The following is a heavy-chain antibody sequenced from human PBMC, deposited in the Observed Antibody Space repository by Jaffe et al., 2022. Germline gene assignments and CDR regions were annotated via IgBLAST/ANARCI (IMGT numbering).Heavy chain of an antibody. Sequence: EVQLVESGGGLVQPGRSLRLSCTASGFTFGDYAMSWFRQAPGKGLEWVGFIRSKAYGGTTEYAASVKGRFTISRDDSKSIAYLQMNSLKTEDTAVYYCTRELKMYALYYFDYWGQGTLVTVSS. D-gene: IGHD2-8*01. V-gene: IGHV3-49*03. J-gene: IGHJ4*02. CDR3: TRELKMYALYYFDY. CDR1: GFTFGDYA. CDR2: IRSKAYGGTT.